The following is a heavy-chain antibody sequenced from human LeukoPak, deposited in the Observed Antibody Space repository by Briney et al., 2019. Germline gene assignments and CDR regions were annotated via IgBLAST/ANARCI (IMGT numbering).Heavy chain of an antibody. J-gene: IGHJ3*02. D-gene: IGHD1-26*01. V-gene: IGHV4-39*07. CDR3: ARMRATKMDAFDI. Sequence: SETLSLICTVSGDSIRSDRYYWGWIRQPPGKGLEWMGSIYYSGSTYYNPSLKNRITISVDTSMNQFSLHLISVTAADTAIYYCARMRATKMDAFDIWGQGTVLTVSS. CDR1: GDSIRSDRYY. CDR2: IYYSGST.